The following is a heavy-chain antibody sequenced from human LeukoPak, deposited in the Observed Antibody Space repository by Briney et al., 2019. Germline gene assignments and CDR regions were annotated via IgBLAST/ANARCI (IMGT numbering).Heavy chain of an antibody. CDR1: GYTFTGNY. J-gene: IGHJ4*02. CDR2: INPNSGGT. D-gene: IGHD6-13*01. CDR3: ARAQPAAGYSASFFDY. V-gene: IGHV1-2*02. Sequence: GASVKVSCKASGYTFTGNYMHWVRQAPGQGLEWMGWINPNSGGTNYAQKFQGRVTMTRDTSISTAYMELSRLRSDDTAVYYCARAQPAAGYSASFFDYWGQGTLVTVSS.